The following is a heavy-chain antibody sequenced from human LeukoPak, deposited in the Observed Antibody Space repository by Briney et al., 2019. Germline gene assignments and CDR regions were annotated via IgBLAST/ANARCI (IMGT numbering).Heavy chain of an antibody. D-gene: IGHD3-22*01. CDR2: IYSGGST. V-gene: IGHV3-53*01. CDR1: GITVSTNY. CDR3: ARVSYYDSSGYYFLSYVDY. J-gene: IGHJ4*02. Sequence: GALRLSCAASGITVSTNYMSWVRQAPGKGLEWVSVIYSGGSTYYADSVRGRFTISRDNSKNTLYLQMNSLGAEDTAVYYCARVSYYDSSGYYFLSYVDYWGQGTLATVSS.